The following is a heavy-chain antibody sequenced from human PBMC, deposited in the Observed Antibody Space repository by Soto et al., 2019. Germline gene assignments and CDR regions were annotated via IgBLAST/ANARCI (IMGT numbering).Heavy chain of an antibody. D-gene: IGHD1-26*01. CDR3: ARGTRSGSYPFDC. CDR2: IYTSGST. Sequence: QVQLQESGPGLVTPSETLSLTYTVSGGSISSYYWSWIRQPAGKGLEWLGRIYTSGSTDYSPSLKSRVTMSVDTSKNQFSLKLSSVTAADTAVYYCARGTRSGSYPFDCWGQGTLVTVSS. J-gene: IGHJ4*02. V-gene: IGHV4-4*07. CDR1: GGSISSYY.